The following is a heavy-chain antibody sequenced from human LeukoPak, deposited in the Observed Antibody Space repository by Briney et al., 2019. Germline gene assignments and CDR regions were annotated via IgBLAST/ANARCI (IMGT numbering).Heavy chain of an antibody. CDR3: ASRPADSTWYGVFDY. D-gene: IGHD6-13*01. Sequence: PSETLPLTCTVSGGSINSHYWSWIRQPPGKGLEWIGYVFYPGSTNYNPSLKSRVTMSLDTSRDQFSLRLTSVTAADTAIYYCASRPADSTWYGVFDYWSQGTLVTVSS. J-gene: IGHJ4*02. CDR2: VFYPGST. V-gene: IGHV4-59*11. CDR1: GGSINSHY.